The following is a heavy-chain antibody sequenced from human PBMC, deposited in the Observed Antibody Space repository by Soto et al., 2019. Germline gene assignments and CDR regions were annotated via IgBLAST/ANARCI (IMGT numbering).Heavy chain of an antibody. V-gene: IGHV3-23*01. CDR1: GFTFSSYA. J-gene: IGHJ4*02. CDR3: ANTFHYDVGGLYKY. Sequence: GGSLRLSCAAAGFTFSSYAMSWVRQAPGKGLQWVSSISGSGFSTYYADSVKGRFAISRDNSQNTLYLQMNSLRAEDTAVYFCANTFHYDVGGLYKYWGQGTLVTVSS. D-gene: IGHD3-22*01. CDR2: ISGSGFST.